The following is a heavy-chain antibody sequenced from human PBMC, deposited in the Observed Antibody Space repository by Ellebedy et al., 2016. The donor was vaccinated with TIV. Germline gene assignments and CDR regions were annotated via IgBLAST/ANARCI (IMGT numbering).Heavy chain of an antibody. CDR2: ISWDGGST. CDR1: GFTFDDYA. Sequence: GGSLRLSCAASGFTFDDYAMHWVRQAPGKGLEWVSLISWDGGSTYYADSVKGRFTISRDNSKNSLYLQMNSLRAEDTALYYCAKDILPMGATGFGLLGDWGQGTLVTVSS. D-gene: IGHD1-26*01. V-gene: IGHV3-43D*03. J-gene: IGHJ4*02. CDR3: AKDILPMGATGFGLLGD.